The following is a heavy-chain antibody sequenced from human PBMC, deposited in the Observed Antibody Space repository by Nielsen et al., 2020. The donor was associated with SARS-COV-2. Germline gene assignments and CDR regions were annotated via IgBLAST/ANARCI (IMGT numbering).Heavy chain of an antibody. D-gene: IGHD2-2*01. CDR2: ISYDGSNK. CDR3: ARDLEDIVVVPAADVHADYYYYYGMDV. J-gene: IGHJ6*02. Sequence: GESLKISCAASGFTFSSYGMHWVRQAPGKGLEWVAVISYDGSNKYCADSVKGRFTISRDNSKNTLYLQMNSLRAEDTAVYYCARDLEDIVVVPAADVHADYYYYYGMDVWGQGTTVTVSS. V-gene: IGHV3-30*03. CDR1: GFTFSSYG.